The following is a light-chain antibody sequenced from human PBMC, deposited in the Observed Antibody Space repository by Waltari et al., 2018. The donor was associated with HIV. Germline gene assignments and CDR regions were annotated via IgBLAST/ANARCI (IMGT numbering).Light chain of an antibody. CDR1: SGHSTFI. J-gene: IGLJ3*02. CDR3: CSYAGSSTWV. CDR2: LDSSGSF. Sequence: QPVLTQSSSASASLGSSVKLTCTLSSGHSTFIIAWHQQQSGKAPRYLMYLDSSGSFNKGSGVPDRFSGSKSGNTASLTISGLQAEDEADYYCCSYAGSSTWVFGGGTKLTVL. V-gene: IGLV4-60*03.